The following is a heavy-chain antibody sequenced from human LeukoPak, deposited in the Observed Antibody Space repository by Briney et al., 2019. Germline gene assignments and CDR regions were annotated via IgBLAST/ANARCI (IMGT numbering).Heavy chain of an antibody. CDR3: ARGQSFPHDRTFNQPDY. J-gene: IGHJ4*02. CDR2: ISSSSSTI. D-gene: IGHD3-9*01. Sequence: GGSLRLSCAASGFTFSSYSMNWVRQAPGKGLEWVSYISSSSSTIYYADSVKGRLTISRDNAKNSLYLQMNSLRAEDTAVYYCARGQSFPHDRTFNQPDYWGQGTLVTVSS. CDR1: GFTFSSYS. V-gene: IGHV3-48*01.